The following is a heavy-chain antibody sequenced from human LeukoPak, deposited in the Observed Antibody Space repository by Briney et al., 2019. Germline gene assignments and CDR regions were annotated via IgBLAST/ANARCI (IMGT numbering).Heavy chain of an antibody. D-gene: IGHD3-3*01. Sequence: PSETLSLTCTVSGGSISTNNYYWGWIRQPPGKGLEWIGYIYYSGSTYYNPSLKSRVTISVDTSKKQFSLKLNSVTAADTAVYYCARLPRYDFWSWGQGTLVTVSS. CDR1: GGSISTNNYY. CDR3: ARLPRYDFWS. V-gene: IGHV4-39*01. J-gene: IGHJ4*02. CDR2: IYYSGST.